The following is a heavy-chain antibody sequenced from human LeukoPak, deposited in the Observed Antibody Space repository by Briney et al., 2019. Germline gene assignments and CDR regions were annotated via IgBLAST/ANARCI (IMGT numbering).Heavy chain of an antibody. CDR3: ARKGDY. CDR2: IYASGST. V-gene: IGHV4-59*10. J-gene: IGHJ4*02. Sequence: SETLSLTCAVYGGSFSGYYWSWIRQPAGKGLEWIGRIYASGSTNYNPSLKSRVTISLDTSKNQFSLKLSSVTAADTAVYYCARKGDYWGQGTLVTVSS. CDR1: GGSFSGYY.